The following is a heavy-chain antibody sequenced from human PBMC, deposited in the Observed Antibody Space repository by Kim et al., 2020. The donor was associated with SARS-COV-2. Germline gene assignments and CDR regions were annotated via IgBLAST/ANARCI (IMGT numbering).Heavy chain of an antibody. CDR1: GFTFSSYA. CDR2: ISGSGGST. V-gene: IGHV3-23*01. D-gene: IGHD6-13*01. CDR3: AKDGRQQLVLKPWDYYYYGMDV. Sequence: GGSLRLSCAASGFTFSSYAMSWVRQAPGKGLEWVSAISGSGGSTYYADSVKGRFTISRDNSKNTLYLQMNSLRAEDTAVYYCAKDGRQQLVLKPWDYYYYGMDVWGQGTTVTVSS. J-gene: IGHJ6*02.